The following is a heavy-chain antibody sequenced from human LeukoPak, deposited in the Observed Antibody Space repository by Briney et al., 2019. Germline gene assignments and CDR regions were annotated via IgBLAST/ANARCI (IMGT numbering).Heavy chain of an antibody. V-gene: IGHV3-21*01. D-gene: IGHD1-26*01. Sequence: PGGSLRLSCAASGFTLSSYSMNWVRQAPGKGLEWVSSISSSSSYIYYADSVKGRFTISRDNAKNSLYLQMDSLRVEDTAVYYAREGWDLNALDIWGQGTMVTVSP. J-gene: IGHJ3*02. CDR1: GFTLSSYS. CDR2: ISSSSSYI. CDR3: AREGWDLNALDI.